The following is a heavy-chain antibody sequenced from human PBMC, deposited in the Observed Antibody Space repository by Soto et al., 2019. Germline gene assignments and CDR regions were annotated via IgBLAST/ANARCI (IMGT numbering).Heavy chain of an antibody. CDR3: ASTRIAVAGLYYFDY. V-gene: IGHV4-34*01. D-gene: IGHD6-19*01. J-gene: IGHJ4*02. CDR1: GGSFSGYY. Sequence: QVQLQQWGAGLLKPSETLSLTCAVYGGSFSGYYWSWIRQPPGKGLEWLGEINHSGSTNYNPSLKSRVTISVDTSKNQFSLKLSSVTAADTAVYYCASTRIAVAGLYYFDYWGQGTLVTVSS. CDR2: INHSGST.